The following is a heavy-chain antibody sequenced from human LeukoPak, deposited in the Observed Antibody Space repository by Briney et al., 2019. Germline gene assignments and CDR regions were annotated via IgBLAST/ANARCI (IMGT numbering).Heavy chain of an antibody. CDR1: GDSFGTYG. CDR2: FNPIFGSA. V-gene: IGHV1-69*05. J-gene: IGHJ4*02. Sequence: VASVKVSCKASGDSFGTYGITWVRQAPGEGLEWMGGFNPIFGSAQYAQKFQGRVTITMDVSARTVYMELSRLRSDDTAVYYCARGLIAARQGVPLDYWGQGTLVTVSS. D-gene: IGHD6-6*01. CDR3: ARGLIAARQGVPLDY.